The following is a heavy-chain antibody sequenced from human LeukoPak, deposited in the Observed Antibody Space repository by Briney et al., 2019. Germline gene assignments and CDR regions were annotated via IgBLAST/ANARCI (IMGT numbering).Heavy chain of an antibody. Sequence: SETLSLTCTVSGGSISSSRYYWGWIRQPPGKGLEWIGRIYTSGSTNYNPSLKSRVTMSVDTSKNQFSLKLSSVTAADTAVYYCARDGVVPAAMGRSWFDPWGQGTLVTVSS. CDR2: IYTSGST. CDR1: GGSISSSRYY. J-gene: IGHJ5*02. CDR3: ARDGVVPAAMGRSWFDP. V-gene: IGHV4-39*07. D-gene: IGHD2-2*01.